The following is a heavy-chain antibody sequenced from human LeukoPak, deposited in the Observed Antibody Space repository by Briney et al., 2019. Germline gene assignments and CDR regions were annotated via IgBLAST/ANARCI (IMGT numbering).Heavy chain of an antibody. CDR3: ARDVLSRGSHYGYYFDY. CDR2: VSGSGGRT. J-gene: IGHJ4*02. D-gene: IGHD1-26*01. Sequence: SGGSLRLSCAASGFTFSSFDMSWVRQAPGKGLEWVSSVSGSGGRTDFADSEKGRFSISRDNSKNTVYLQMNSLRAEDTAVYYCARDVLSRGSHYGYYFDYWGQGILVTVSS. V-gene: IGHV3-23*01. CDR1: GFTFSSFD.